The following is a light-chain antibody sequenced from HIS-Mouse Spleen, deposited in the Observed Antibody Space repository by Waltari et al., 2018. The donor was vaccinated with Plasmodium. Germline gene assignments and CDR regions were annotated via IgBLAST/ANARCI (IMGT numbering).Light chain of an antibody. J-gene: IGLJ3*02. CDR2: DDS. V-gene: IGLV3-21*03. Sequence: SYVLTQPPSVSVAPGKTARITWGGNNIGSKSVHWYQQKPGQAPVLVVYDDSDRPSGIPEGFAGSNSGNTATLTISRVEAGDEADYYCQVWDSSSDHWVFGGGTKLTVL. CDR3: QVWDSSSDHWV. CDR1: NIGSKS.